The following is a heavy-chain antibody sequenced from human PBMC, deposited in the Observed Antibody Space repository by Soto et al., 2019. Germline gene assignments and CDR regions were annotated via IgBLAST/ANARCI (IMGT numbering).Heavy chain of an antibody. D-gene: IGHD2-15*01. Sequence: SETLSLTCTVSGGSIYRSGYYWGWIRQPPGRGLEWIGNIDYNGVTYSNPSLKSRVTISRDTSKNQSSLKLTSVTAADTALYYCGKVLVGATGHTDSDSWGPGTLVTVSS. J-gene: IGHJ4*02. CDR3: GKVLVGATGHTDSDS. V-gene: IGHV4-39*01. CDR2: IDYNGVT. CDR1: GGSIYRSGYY.